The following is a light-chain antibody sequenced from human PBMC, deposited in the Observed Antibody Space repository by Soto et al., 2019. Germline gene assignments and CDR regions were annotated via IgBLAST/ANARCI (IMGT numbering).Light chain of an antibody. J-gene: IGKJ1*01. CDR2: DAS. CDR3: QQYNGYSTWT. Sequence: DIQMTQSPSTLSGSVGDRVTITCRASQTISSWLAWYQQKPGKAPKLLIYDASTLQSGVPPRFSGSGSGTEFTLTIRSLQPDDFATYYCQQYNGYSTWTFGQGTKVDIK. V-gene: IGKV1-5*01. CDR1: QTISSW.